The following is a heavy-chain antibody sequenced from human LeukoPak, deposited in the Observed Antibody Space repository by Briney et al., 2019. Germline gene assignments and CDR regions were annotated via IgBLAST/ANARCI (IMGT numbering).Heavy chain of an antibody. D-gene: IGHD5-24*01. CDR1: GGSISSYY. CDR2: IYYSGST. V-gene: IGHV4-59*01. J-gene: IGHJ5*02. Sequence: SETLSLTCTVSGGSISSYYWSWIRQPPGKGLEWIGDIYYSGSTNYNPPLKSRVTISVDTSKNQFSLELSSVTAADTAVYYCARDHHRDGYNFYWFDPWGQGTLVTVSS. CDR3: ARDHHRDGYNFYWFDP.